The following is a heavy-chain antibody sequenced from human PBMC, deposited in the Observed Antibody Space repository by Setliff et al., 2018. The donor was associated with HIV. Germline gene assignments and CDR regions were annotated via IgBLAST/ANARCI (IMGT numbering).Heavy chain of an antibody. J-gene: IGHJ4*02. CDR2: IYSTGDT. D-gene: IGHD3-22*01. CDR1: GGSISSAGYY. Sequence: SETLSLTCTVSGGSISSAGYYWSWIRQPPGKGLEWVGHIYSTGDTNYNPSLKSRVTLSADTSKNQLSLSLTSVTAADTAVYYCARVRLTMIMMVDYFDQWGQGTLVTVSS. CDR3: ARVRLTMIMMVDYFDQ. V-gene: IGHV4-61*08.